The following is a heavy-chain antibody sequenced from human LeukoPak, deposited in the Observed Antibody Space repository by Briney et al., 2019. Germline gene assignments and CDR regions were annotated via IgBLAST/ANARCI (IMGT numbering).Heavy chain of an antibody. Sequence: PGGALRLSCAASGFTFSSYSMKWVRQAPGKGLEWVAYISSRSSTIYYADSVKGRFTASRDNAKNSLYLQMNSLRAEDTAVYYCASGRWGYCSRTSCPLDYWGQGTLVTVSS. CDR3: ASGRWGYCSRTSCPLDY. V-gene: IGHV3-48*01. J-gene: IGHJ4*02. D-gene: IGHD2-2*01. CDR2: ISSRSSTI. CDR1: GFTFSSYS.